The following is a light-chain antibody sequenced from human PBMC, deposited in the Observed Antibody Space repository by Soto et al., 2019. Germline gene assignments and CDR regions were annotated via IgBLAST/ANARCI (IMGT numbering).Light chain of an antibody. Sequence: DIVLTQSPGNLSLTPGEGATLFCRASQRISSVYLAWYQQKPGQAPRLLIYGASFRATGIPDRFSGSGSGTDFTLTISRLEPEDFAVYYRQQYGRSPPGFTFGPGTTVDMK. J-gene: IGKJ3*01. CDR1: QRISSVY. V-gene: IGKV3-20*01. CDR2: GAS. CDR3: QQYGRSPPGFT.